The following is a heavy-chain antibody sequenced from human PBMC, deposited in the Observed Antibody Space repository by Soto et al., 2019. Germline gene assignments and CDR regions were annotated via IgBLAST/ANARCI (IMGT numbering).Heavy chain of an antibody. V-gene: IGHV4-59*01. J-gene: IGHJ6*02. Sequence: SETLSLTCTVSGGSISSYYWSWIRQPPGKGLEWIGYIYYSGSTNYNPSLKSRVTISVDTSKNQFSLKLSSVTAADTAVYYCARDLGLWFGTPPGGMDVWGQRTTVIVSS. CDR2: IYYSGST. CDR3: ARDLGLWFGTPPGGMDV. D-gene: IGHD3-10*01. CDR1: GGSISSYY.